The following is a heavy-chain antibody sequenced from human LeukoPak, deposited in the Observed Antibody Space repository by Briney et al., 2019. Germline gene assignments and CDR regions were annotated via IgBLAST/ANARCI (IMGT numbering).Heavy chain of an antibody. J-gene: IGHJ3*02. CDR3: ARHVDGFNNIDAFDI. D-gene: IGHD1-14*01. CDR2: IYYGGST. CDR1: GGSFSTHY. Sequence: SETLSLTCSVSGGSFSTHYWSWIRQPPGKGLEWIGYIYYGGSTNYNPSLKSRVTISVDTSKNQFSLKLRSVTAADTAVYHCARHVDGFNNIDAFDIWGQGTMVTVSS. V-gene: IGHV4-59*08.